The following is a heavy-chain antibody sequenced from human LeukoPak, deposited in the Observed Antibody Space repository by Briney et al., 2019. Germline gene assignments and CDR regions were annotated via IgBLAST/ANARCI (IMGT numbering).Heavy chain of an antibody. CDR3: ARHYCTGGPCYLDY. Sequence: SETLSLTCTVSGGSVSSSNYYWAWIRQPPGKGLEWIGTVHYDGSSYYDTSLKSRLNISVGMTKNQLSLKLTFVTATDTAVYFCARHYCTGGPCYLDYWGQGALVTVSS. CDR1: GGSVSSSNYY. CDR2: VHYDGSS. D-gene: IGHD2-8*02. J-gene: IGHJ4*02. V-gene: IGHV4-39*01.